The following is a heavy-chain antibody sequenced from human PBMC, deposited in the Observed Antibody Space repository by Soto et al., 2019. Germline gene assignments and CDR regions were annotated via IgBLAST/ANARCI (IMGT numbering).Heavy chain of an antibody. J-gene: IGHJ4*02. CDR2: ISGSGGST. V-gene: IGHV3-23*01. D-gene: IGHD3-16*01. CDR3: RSDYVWGRGLIDY. CDR1: GFTFSRYA. Sequence: EVQLLESGGGLVQPGGSLRLSCAASGFTFSRYAMSWVRQAPGKGLEWVSAISGSGGSTYYADSVKGRFTISRDNSKNTLYLQMYSLRAEDTAVYYCRSDYVWGRGLIDYWGQGTLVTVSS.